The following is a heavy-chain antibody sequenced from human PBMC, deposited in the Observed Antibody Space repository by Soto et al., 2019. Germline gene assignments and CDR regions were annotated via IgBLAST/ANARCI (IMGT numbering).Heavy chain of an antibody. CDR3: ACGAAAGYNWFDP. Sequence: LSLTCAVSGGSISSGGYSWSWIRQPPGKGLEWIGYIYHSGSTYYNPSLKSRVTISVDRSKNQFSLKLSSVTAADTAVYHCACGAAAGYNWFDPWGQGTLVTVSS. CDR1: GGSISSGGYS. D-gene: IGHD6-13*01. V-gene: IGHV4-30-2*01. CDR2: IYHSGST. J-gene: IGHJ5*02.